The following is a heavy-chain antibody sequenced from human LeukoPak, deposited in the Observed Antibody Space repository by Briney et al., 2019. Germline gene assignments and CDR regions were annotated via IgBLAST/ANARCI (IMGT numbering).Heavy chain of an antibody. J-gene: IGHJ4*02. D-gene: IGHD6-19*01. CDR3: ARIYWLVLDY. Sequence: GSGPTLVNPTQTLTLTCTFSGFSLSTSGMCVSWIRQPPGKALEWLARIDWDDDKYYSTSLKTRLTISKDTSKNQVVLTMTNMXXXXXXXXYCARIYWLVLDYWGQGTLVTVSS. V-gene: IGHV2-70*11. CDR2: IDWDDDK. CDR1: GFSLSTSGMC.